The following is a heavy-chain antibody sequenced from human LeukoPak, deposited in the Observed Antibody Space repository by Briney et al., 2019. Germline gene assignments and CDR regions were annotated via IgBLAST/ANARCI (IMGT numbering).Heavy chain of an antibody. V-gene: IGHV4-34*01. Sequence: SETLSLTCAVYGGSFSGYYWSWIRQPPGKGLEWIGEINHSGSTNYNPSLKSRVTISVDTSKNQFSLKLSSVTAADTAVYYCATRGGRGQQLVGPRPQRGRYTIDYWGQGTLVTVSS. J-gene: IGHJ4*02. D-gene: IGHD6-13*01. CDR2: INHSGST. CDR3: ATRGGRGQQLVGPRPQRGRYTIDY. CDR1: GGSFSGYY.